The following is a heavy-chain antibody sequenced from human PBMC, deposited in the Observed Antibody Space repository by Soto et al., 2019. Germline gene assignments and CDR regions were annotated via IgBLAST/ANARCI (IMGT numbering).Heavy chain of an antibody. V-gene: IGHV6-1*01. CDR3: VSAGSDGFDF. J-gene: IGHJ3*01. CDR1: GDSVSSKSAA. CDR2: TYYKSKWYS. Sequence: SQTLSLTCAISGDSVSSKSAAWNWIRQSPSRGLEWLGRTYYKSKWYSDYAVSVKGRISINPDTSKNQFSLQLNSVTPEDTAVYYCVSAGSDGFDFWGQGTMVTVSS.